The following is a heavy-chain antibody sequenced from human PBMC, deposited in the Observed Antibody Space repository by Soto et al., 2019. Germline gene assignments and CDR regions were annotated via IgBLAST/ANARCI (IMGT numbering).Heavy chain of an antibody. CDR3: SKDLKSTGCRAYDY. J-gene: IGHJ4*02. V-gene: IGHV3-23*01. Sequence: PGGTLRLSCAASGFTFSSYAMTWARQAPGKGPEGVSVISSTGTTTYYADSVKGRFTISRDNSKNTLYLQMNSLTGEDTAIYYCSKDLKSTGCRAYDYWGQGTLVTVSS. CDR1: GFTFSSYA. D-gene: IGHD2-2*01. CDR2: ISSTGTTT.